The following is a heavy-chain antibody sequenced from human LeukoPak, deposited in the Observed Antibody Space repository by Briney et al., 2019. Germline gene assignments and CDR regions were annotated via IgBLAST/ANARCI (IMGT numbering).Heavy chain of an antibody. Sequence: PGGSLRLSCAASGFTFSSNYMSWVRQAPGKGLEWVSVIYSGGNTKYADSVKGRFTISRDNSKNTLYLQMNSLRAEDTAVYFCARGAITMVRGWEFDYWGQGTLVTVSS. CDR1: GFTFSSNY. V-gene: IGHV3-66*01. CDR3: ARGAITMVRGWEFDY. D-gene: IGHD3-10*01. J-gene: IGHJ4*02. CDR2: IYSGGNT.